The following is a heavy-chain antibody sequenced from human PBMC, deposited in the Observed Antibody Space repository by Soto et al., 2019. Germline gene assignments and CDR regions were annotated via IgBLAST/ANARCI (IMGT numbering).Heavy chain of an antibody. CDR1: GYTFTLYV. CDR3: ARDMYYDFWSGLFDY. J-gene: IGHJ4*02. D-gene: IGHD3-3*01. CDR2: INAGNGNT. Sequence: ASVKVSCKASGYTFTLYVMHWVRQAPGQRLEWMGWINAGNGNTKYSQKFQGRVTITRDTSASTAYMELSSLRSEDTAVYYCARDMYYDFWSGLFDYCGQGTLVTVSS. V-gene: IGHV1-3*01.